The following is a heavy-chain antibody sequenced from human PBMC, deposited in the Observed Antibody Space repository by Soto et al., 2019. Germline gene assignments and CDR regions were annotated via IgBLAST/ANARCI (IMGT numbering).Heavy chain of an antibody. V-gene: IGHV3-21*01. CDR3: ARSGGTTVTTRADY. CDR2: ISSSSYI. D-gene: IGHD4-17*01. J-gene: IGHJ4*02. Sequence: GGSLRLSCAASGFTFSSYSMNWVRQAPGKVLEWVSSISSSSYIYYADSVKGRFTISRDNAKNSLHLQMNSLRAEDTAVYYCARSGGTTVTTRADYWGQGTLVTVSS. CDR1: GFTFSSYS.